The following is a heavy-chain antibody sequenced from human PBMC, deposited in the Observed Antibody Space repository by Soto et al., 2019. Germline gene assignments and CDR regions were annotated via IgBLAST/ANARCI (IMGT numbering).Heavy chain of an antibody. Sequence: EVQLVESGGGLVQPGGSLRLSCGASGFTFSDYWMTWVRQAPGKGLEWVANMNQAGSEKNYVDSVKGRFIISRDNAQNSLFLQMDSLRAEDRVVYYCARQHSGSYYFDYWGRGTLVTVSS. CDR3: ARQHSGSYYFDY. CDR1: GFTFSDYW. V-gene: IGHV3-7*05. CDR2: MNQAGSEK. D-gene: IGHD1-26*01. J-gene: IGHJ4*02.